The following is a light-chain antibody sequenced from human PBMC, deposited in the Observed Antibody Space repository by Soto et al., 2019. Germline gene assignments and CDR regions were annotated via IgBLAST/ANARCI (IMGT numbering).Light chain of an antibody. CDR2: GAS. CDR1: QSVSSSY. CDR3: QQYGSPRVT. J-gene: IGKJ5*01. Sequence: VCTNSQGTVSFSDRQGSTHSSGSSQSVSSSYLAWYQQNPGQAPRLLIYGASSRATGIPDRFSGSGSGTDFTLTISRLEPEDFAVYYCQQYGSPRVTVGQGTRLEI. V-gene: IGKV3-20*01.